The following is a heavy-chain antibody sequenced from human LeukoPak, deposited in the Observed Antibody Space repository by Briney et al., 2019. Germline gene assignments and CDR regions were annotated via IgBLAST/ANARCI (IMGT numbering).Heavy chain of an antibody. J-gene: IGHJ6*02. Sequence: SQTLSLTRAISGDSVSSKSAAWNWIRQSPSRGLEWLGRTYYRSKWYNDYAGYVKSRITINSDTSKTQFSLQLNSVTPEDTAVYFSARGIYGSGVYYYYYGMDVWGHGTTVTVSS. D-gene: IGHD3-10*01. CDR2: TYYRSKWYN. V-gene: IGHV6-1*01. CDR3: ARGIYGSGVYYYYYGMDV. CDR1: GDSVSSKSAA.